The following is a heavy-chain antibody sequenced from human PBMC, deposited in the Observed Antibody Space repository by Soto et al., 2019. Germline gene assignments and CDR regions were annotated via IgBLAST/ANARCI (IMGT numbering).Heavy chain of an antibody. D-gene: IGHD1-1*01. Sequence: PSETLSLTCAFYGGSFSGYYWSWIRQPPGKGLEWIGEINHSGSTNYNPSLKSRVTISVDTSKNQFSLKLSSVTAADTAVYYCARSGFGTNGYAPGGQGTLVPFSS. V-gene: IGHV4-34*01. CDR3: ARSGFGTNGYAP. J-gene: IGHJ4*02. CDR2: INHSGST. CDR1: GGSFSGYY.